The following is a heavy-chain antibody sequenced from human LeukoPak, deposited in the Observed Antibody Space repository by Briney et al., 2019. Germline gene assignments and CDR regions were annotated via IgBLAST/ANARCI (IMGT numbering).Heavy chain of an antibody. Sequence: ASVKVSCKASGFTFTISAMQWVRQARGQRLEWIGWIVVGSGNTNYAQKFQERVTITRDMSTSTAYMELSSLRSEDTAVYYCAAKGWFDPWGQGTLVTVSS. CDR1: GFTFTISA. CDR3: AAKGWFDP. CDR2: IVVGSGNT. J-gene: IGHJ5*02. V-gene: IGHV1-58*02.